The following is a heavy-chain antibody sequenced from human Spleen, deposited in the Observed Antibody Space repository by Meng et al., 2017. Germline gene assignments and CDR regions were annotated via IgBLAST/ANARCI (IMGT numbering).Heavy chain of an antibody. CDR1: GGTFSSYV. V-gene: IGHV1-69*09. D-gene: IGHD6-6*01. Sequence: HVQLAQSGGEGKKPGASVKVSCKASGGTFSSYVSTWVRQAPGQGLEWMGSSIPTFGIPNYAQKFQGRVTITADKSTSTVYMELRSLRSEDTAVYYCARDVTEYTSAPDYWGQEPWSPSPQ. CDR3: ARDVTEYTSAPDY. CDR2: SIPTFGIP. J-gene: IGHJ4*01.